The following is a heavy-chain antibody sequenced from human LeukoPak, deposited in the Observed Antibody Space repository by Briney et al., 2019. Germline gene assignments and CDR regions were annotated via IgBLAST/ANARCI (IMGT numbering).Heavy chain of an antibody. J-gene: IGHJ4*02. Sequence: SETLSLTCTVSGGSISSYSWSWIRQPPGKGLEWIGYIYHSGSTYYNPSLKSRVTISVDRSKNQFSLKLSSVTAADTAVYYCARVSPTVSFDYWGQGTLVTVSS. V-gene: IGHV4-30-2*01. CDR2: IYHSGST. D-gene: IGHD4-17*01. CDR1: GGSISSYS. CDR3: ARVSPTVSFDY.